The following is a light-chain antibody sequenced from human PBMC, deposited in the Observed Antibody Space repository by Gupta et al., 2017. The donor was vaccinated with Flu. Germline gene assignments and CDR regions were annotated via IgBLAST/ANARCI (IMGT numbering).Light chain of an antibody. CDR3: QQGDSFPRT. J-gene: IGKJ1*01. CDR1: QTISSY. CDR2: AAS. V-gene: IGKV1-39*01. Sequence: DIQMTQSPSSLSASVGDRVTVTCRASQTISSYLNWYQQRPGKAPKLLISAASTLQSGVPSRFSGSGSGTDFTLTISRLQPEDFATYYCQQGDSFPRTVGQGTKVEIK.